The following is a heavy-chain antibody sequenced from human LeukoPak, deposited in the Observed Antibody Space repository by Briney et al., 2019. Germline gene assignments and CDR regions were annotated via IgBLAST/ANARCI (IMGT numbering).Heavy chain of an antibody. CDR1: GFTFSSYG. CDR3: AKPRYYYDSSGYPN. CDR2: ISYDGSNK. Sequence: GRSLRLSCAASGFTFSSYGMHWVRQAPGKGLEWVAVISYDGSNKYYADSVKGRFTISRDNSKNTLYLQMNSLRAEDTAVYYCAKPRYYYDSSGYPNWGQGTLVTVSS. V-gene: IGHV3-30*18. J-gene: IGHJ4*02. D-gene: IGHD3-22*01.